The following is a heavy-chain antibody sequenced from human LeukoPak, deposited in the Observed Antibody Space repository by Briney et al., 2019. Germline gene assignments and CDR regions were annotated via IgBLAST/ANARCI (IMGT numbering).Heavy chain of an antibody. CDR1: GGSISSYY. Sequence: PSETLSLTCSVSGGSISSYYWSWVRQPAGKGLEWIGRIYTSGYINYNPSLKSRVSISVDKSKNQFSLKVTSVTAADTAVYYCAKDNRGFYHYYYHYYLDVWGKGTTVTVSS. J-gene: IGHJ6*03. CDR2: IYTSGYI. V-gene: IGHV4-4*07. D-gene: IGHD1-14*01. CDR3: AKDNRGFYHYYYHYYLDV.